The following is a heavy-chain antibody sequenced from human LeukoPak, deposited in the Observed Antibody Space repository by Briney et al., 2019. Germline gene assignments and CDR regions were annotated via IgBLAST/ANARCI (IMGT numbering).Heavy chain of an antibody. CDR2: MNPDSGNT. Sequence: ASVKVSCKASGFTFSSYDINWVRQATGQGLEWMGWMNPDSGNTGYVQKFQGRVTMTRNTSTSTAYMELSSLRAEDTAVYYCARDGVRHDYSDLDYWGQGTLVTVSS. D-gene: IGHD4-17*01. V-gene: IGHV1-8*01. J-gene: IGHJ4*02. CDR1: GFTFSSYD. CDR3: ARDGVRHDYSDLDY.